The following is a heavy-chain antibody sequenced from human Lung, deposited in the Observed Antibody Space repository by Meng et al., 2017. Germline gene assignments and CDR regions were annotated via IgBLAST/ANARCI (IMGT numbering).Heavy chain of an antibody. V-gene: IGHV4-34*01. D-gene: IGHD4-11*01. Sequence: QFHLNQCCAGPLTPSETLSLTCVVSGWSFGDYYWSWIRQPPGKGLEWIGEINHSGSTNYNPSLESRATISVDTSQNNLSLKLSSVTAADSAVYYSARGPTTMAHDFDYWGQGTLVTVSS. CDR2: INHSGST. J-gene: IGHJ4*02. CDR3: ARGPTTMAHDFDY. CDR1: GWSFGDYY.